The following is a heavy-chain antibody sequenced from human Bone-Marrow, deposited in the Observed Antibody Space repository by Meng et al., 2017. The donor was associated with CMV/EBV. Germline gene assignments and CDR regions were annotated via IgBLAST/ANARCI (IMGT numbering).Heavy chain of an antibody. V-gene: IGHV4-31*03. CDR2: IYYSGST. CDR3: ASLYGDSSVWYLDL. D-gene: IGHD4-17*01. Sequence: QVQLQESGPGLVKPSXXXXXTXXVSGGSISSGNHYWSWIRQHPGKGLEYIGYIYYSGSTYYNPSLKSRVIISVDTSKNQFSLRLNSVTAADTAVYYCASLYGDSSVWYLDLWGRGTLVTVSS. J-gene: IGHJ2*01. CDR1: GGSISSGNHY.